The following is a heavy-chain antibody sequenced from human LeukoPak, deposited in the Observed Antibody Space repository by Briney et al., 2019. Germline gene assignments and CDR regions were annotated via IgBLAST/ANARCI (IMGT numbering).Heavy chain of an antibody. CDR2: ISSSSGTI. CDR1: TYSFSRFS. CDR3: ATYSYNNAREFQY. V-gene: IGHV3-48*04. J-gene: IGHJ1*01. D-gene: IGHD3-10*01. Sequence: GGSLRLSCESSTYSFSRFSMNWVRQAPGKGLEWLAYISSSSGTIWYADTVQGRFNISRDNAKKTLHLQMDSLRAEDTAVYYCATYSYNNAREFQYWGQGTLVTVSS.